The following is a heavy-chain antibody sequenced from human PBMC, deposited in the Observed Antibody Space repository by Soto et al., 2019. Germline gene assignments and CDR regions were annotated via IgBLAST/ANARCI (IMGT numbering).Heavy chain of an antibody. J-gene: IGHJ4*02. Sequence: QVQLVQSGAEVKKPGASVKVSCKASGYTFTSYDINWVRQATGQGLEWMGWMNPNSGNTGYAQKFQGRVTMTRNTSISTAYMEVSSVRSEDTAVYYCARERSSGWYVDYWGQGTLVTVSS. CDR3: ARERSSGWYVDY. CDR2: MNPNSGNT. V-gene: IGHV1-8*01. D-gene: IGHD6-19*01. CDR1: GYTFTSYD.